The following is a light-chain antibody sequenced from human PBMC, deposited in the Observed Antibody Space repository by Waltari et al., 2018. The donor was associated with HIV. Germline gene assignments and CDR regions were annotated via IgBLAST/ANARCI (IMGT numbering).Light chain of an antibody. Sequence: QSVLTQPPSVSAAPGEKVTIPCSGKRSNIGDNYVSWYQHVPGTAPKLLIYDNDKRPSGIPGRFAASKSGTSATLAISGLQTGDETDYYCGSWDTSLNAMVFGGGTRLTVL. V-gene: IGLV1-51*01. CDR2: DND. CDR3: GSWDTSLNAMV. J-gene: IGLJ2*01. CDR1: RSNIGDNY.